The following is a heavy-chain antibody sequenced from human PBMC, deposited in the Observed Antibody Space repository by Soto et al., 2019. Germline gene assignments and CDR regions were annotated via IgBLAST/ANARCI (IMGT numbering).Heavy chain of an antibody. J-gene: IGHJ6*02. V-gene: IGHV4-4*02. CDR2: IYHSAST. CDR3: ARGFIGVTGTKDYYYGMDV. CDR1: GGSITSNNW. Sequence: SETLSLTCAVSGGSITSNNWWNWVRQPPGKGLEWIGEIYHSASTNYNPSLKSRVIISVDKSKNQFSLKLSSVTAADTAVYYCARGFIGVTGTKDYYYGMDVWGQGTTVTVSS. D-gene: IGHD1-20*01.